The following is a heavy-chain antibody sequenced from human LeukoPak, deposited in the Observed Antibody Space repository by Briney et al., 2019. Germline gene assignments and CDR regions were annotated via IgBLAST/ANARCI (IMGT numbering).Heavy chain of an antibody. CDR3: AKDSYPGRDGCNYRFYDAFDI. V-gene: IGHV3-43D*03. Sequence: PGGSLRLSCAASGFTFDDYAMHWVRQAPGKGLEWVSLISWDGGSTYYADSVKGRFTISRDNSKNSLYLQMNSLRAEDTALYYCAKDSYPGRDGCNYRFYDAFDIWGQGTMVTVSS. CDR1: GFTFDDYA. D-gene: IGHD5-24*01. CDR2: ISWDGGST. J-gene: IGHJ3*02.